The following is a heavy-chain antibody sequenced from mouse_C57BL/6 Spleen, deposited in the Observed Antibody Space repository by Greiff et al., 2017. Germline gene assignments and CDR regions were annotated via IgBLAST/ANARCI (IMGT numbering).Heavy chain of an antibody. V-gene: IGHV14-3*01. CDR2: IDPANGNT. CDR1: GFNIKNTS. D-gene: IGHD1-1*01. J-gene: IGHJ2*01. CDR3: ARSGHYYGSSYAVYFDY. Sequence: VQLQQSVAELVRPGASVKLSCTASGFNIKNTSMHWVKQRPEQGLEWIGRIDPANGNTKYAPKFQGKATITADTSSNTAYLQLSSLPSEATANYYCARSGHYYGSSYAVYFDYWGQGTTLTVAS.